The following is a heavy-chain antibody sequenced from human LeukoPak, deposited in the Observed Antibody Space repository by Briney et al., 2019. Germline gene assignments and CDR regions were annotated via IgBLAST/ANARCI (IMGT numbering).Heavy chain of an antibody. CDR3: AKHQSGIAASGSNY. V-gene: IGHV3-23*01. Sequence: GGSLRLSCAASGFTFSSYAMSWVRQAPGKGLEWVSVSVIGGSGGTSGDSTYYADSVKGRFTISRDDSNNTLYLQMNNLRVEDTAVYYCAKHQSGIAASGSNYWGQGTLVSVSS. CDR2: IGGSGGTSGDST. J-gene: IGHJ4*02. D-gene: IGHD6-13*01. CDR1: GFTFSSYA.